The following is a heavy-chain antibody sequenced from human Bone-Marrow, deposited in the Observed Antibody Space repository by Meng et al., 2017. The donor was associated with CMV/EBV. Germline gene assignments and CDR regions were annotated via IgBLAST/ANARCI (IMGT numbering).Heavy chain of an antibody. J-gene: IGHJ4*02. D-gene: IGHD6-6*01. V-gene: IGHV3-7*01. Sequence: GESLKISCAASGFTFSSYWMSWVRQAPGKGLEWVANIKQDGSEKYYVDSVKGRFTISRDNAKNSLYLQMNSLRAEDTAVYYCAREYSSSSRRFDYWGQGTLVTVSS. CDR3: AREYSSSSRRFDY. CDR2: IKQDGSEK. CDR1: GFTFSSYW.